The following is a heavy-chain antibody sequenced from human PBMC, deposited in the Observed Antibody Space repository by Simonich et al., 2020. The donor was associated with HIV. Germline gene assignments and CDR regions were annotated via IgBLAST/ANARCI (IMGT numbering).Heavy chain of an antibody. J-gene: IGHJ1*01. CDR3: ARLTAGGLGEYFQH. CDR2: INHSGST. Sequence: QVQLQQWGAGLLKPSETLSLTCAVYGGSFSGYYWRWIRQPPGKGLEWIGEINHSGSTKYNPSLKGRVTISVDTSKNHFSRKLSSVTAADTAVYYCARLTAGGLGEYFQHWGQGTLVTVSS. V-gene: IGHV4-34*01. D-gene: IGHD6-13*01. CDR1: GGSFSGYY.